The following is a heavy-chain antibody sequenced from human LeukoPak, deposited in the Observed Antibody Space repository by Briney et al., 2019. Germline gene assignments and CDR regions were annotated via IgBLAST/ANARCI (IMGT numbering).Heavy chain of an antibody. J-gene: IGHJ6*03. CDR3: ARALFYYYYYMDV. CDR2: IYYSGST. V-gene: IGHV4-39*01. Sequence: SETLSLTCTVSGGSISSSSYYWGWIRQPPGKGLEWIGSIYYSGSTYYNPSLKSRVTISVDTSKNQFSLKLSSVTAADTAVYYCARALFYYYYYMDVWGKGTTVTISS. D-gene: IGHD2-21*01. CDR1: GGSISSSSYY.